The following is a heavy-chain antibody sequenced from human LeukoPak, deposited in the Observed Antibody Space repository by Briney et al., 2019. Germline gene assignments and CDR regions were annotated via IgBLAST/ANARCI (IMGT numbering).Heavy chain of an antibody. CDR2: IHYSGST. CDR1: GGSTRTSTSY. V-gene: IGHV4-39*07. CDR3: ARESSSSRYFMDV. D-gene: IGHD6-6*01. J-gene: IGHJ6*03. Sequence: SETLSLTCSVSGGSTRTSTSYWGWVRQPPVKGLEWIGSIHYSGSTYKNPSLKSRVTISVDTSGSQFSLKVTSLTAADSAVYFCARESSSSRYFMDVWGRGTTVTVSS.